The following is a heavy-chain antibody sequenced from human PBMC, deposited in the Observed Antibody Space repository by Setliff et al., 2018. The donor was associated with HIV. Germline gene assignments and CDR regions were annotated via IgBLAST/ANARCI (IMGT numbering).Heavy chain of an antibody. D-gene: IGHD3-10*01. CDR3: ARGKGVGGVIITGGLDV. CDR1: GHTFTNYD. CDR2: MNPNSGVS. Sequence: ASVKVSCKPSGHTFTNYDIHWMRRATGQGLEWMGWMNPNSGVSGYALKFHDRVTMTRDTSITTAYMELSSLKSEDTAVYYCARGKGVGGVIITGGLDVWGQGTTVTVSS. J-gene: IGHJ6*02. V-gene: IGHV1-8*01.